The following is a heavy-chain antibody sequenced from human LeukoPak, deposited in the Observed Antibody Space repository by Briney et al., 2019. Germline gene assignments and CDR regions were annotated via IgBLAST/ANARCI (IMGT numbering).Heavy chain of an antibody. CDR2: INSDGSST. CDR3: ARGIYNNGNMNDY. J-gene: IGHJ4*02. CDR1: GFTFSSYW. Sequence: GGSLRLSCAASGFTFSSYWMHWVRQAPGKGLVWVSRINSDGSSTSYADSAKGRFTISRDNSKNTLYLQMNSLRVEDTALYYCARGIYNNGNMNDYWGQGTLVTVSS. V-gene: IGHV3-74*01. D-gene: IGHD2-8*01.